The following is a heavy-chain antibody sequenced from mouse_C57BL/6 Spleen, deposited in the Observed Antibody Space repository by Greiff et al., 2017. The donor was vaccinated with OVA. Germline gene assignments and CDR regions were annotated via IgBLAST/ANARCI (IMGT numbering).Heavy chain of an antibody. CDR3: ARGADYYGSSYAMDY. CDR2: IFPGSGST. CDR1: GYTFTDYY. D-gene: IGHD1-1*01. J-gene: IGHJ4*01. V-gene: IGHV1-75*01. Sequence: SGPELVKPGASVKISCKASGYTFTDYYINWVKQRPGQGLEWIGWIFPGSGSTYYNEKFKGKATLTVDKSSSTAYMLLSSLTSEDSAVYFCARGADYYGSSYAMDYWGQGTSVTVSS.